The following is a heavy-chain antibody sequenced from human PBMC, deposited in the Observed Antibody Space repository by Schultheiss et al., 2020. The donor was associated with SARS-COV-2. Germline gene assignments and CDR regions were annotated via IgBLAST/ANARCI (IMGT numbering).Heavy chain of an antibody. CDR3: ATRPDWNLGSWFDP. D-gene: IGHD1-1*01. CDR1: GYAFSSYS. Sequence: ASLPFSLKEEGYAFSSYSMHWVRQAPGQGLEYMGLIGGSTSYAQKFQDRVTMTRDTSTSTVYMELSSLRAEDTAIYYCATRPDWNLGSWFDPWGQGTLVTVSS. CDR2: IGGST. V-gene: IGHV1-46*01. J-gene: IGHJ5*02.